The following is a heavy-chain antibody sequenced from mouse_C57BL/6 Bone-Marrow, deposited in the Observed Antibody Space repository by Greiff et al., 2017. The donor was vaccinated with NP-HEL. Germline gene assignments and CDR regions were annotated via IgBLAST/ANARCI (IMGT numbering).Heavy chain of an antibody. D-gene: IGHD1-1*01. J-gene: IGHJ4*01. CDR2: ISSGGSYT. V-gene: IGHV5-6*02. CDR1: GFTFSSYG. Sequence: DVMLVESGGDLVKPGGSLKLSCAASGFTFSSYGMSWVRQTPDKRLEWVATISSGGSYTYYPDSVKGRFTISRDNAKNTLYLQMSSLKSEDTAMYYCARLATTVVAPYYYAMDYWGQGTSVTVSS. CDR3: ARLATTVVAPYYYAMDY.